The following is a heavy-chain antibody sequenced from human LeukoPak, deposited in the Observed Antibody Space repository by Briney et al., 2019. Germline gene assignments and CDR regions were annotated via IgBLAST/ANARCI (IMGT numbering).Heavy chain of an antibody. V-gene: IGHV3-30-3*01. CDR1: GFIFSDYA. J-gene: IGHJ4*02. CDR3: TRDYITMRVGGLVF. Sequence: GRSLRLSCAASGFIFSDYAFHWVRQTPGKGLEWVAFISYDGDNKYYADFVKGRFTISRDSSKNTVYLQMNSLRVEDTAVYYCTRDYITMRVGGLVFWGQGTLVTVSS. CDR2: ISYDGDNK. D-gene: IGHD3-10*01.